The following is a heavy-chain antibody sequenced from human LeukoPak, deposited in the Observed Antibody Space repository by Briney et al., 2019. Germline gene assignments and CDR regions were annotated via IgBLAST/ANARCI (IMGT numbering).Heavy chain of an antibody. CDR2: IYSGGTT. J-gene: IGHJ4*02. CDR3: ARAGDYFDY. Sequence: GGSLRVSCAASGFTVSSSYMGWVRQAPGKGLEWVSVIYSGGTTHYADSVKGRFTISRDNSNNTLYLQMNSLRVEDTAVYYCARAGDYFDYWGQGTLVTVSS. CDR1: GFTVSSSY. V-gene: IGHV3-66*01.